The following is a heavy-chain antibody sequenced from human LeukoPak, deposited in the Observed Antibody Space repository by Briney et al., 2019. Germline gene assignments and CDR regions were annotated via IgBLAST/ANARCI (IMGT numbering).Heavy chain of an antibody. V-gene: IGHV1-18*01. CDR2: ISAYNGNT. D-gene: IGHD3-3*01. J-gene: IGHJ5*02. Sequence: ASVKVSFKASGYTFTSYGISWVRQAPGQGLEWMGWISAYNGNTNYAQKLQGRVTMTTDTSTSTAYMELRSLRSDDTAVYYCARDLSELRFLEWLSHDNWFDPWGQGTLVTVSS. CDR3: ARDLSELRFLEWLSHDNWFDP. CDR1: GYTFTSYG.